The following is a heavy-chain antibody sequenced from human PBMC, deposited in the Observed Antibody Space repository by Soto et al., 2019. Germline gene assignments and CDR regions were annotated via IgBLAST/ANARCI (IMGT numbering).Heavy chain of an antibody. CDR2: ISGSGGST. V-gene: IGHV3-23*01. Sequence: GGSLRLSCAASGFTFSSYAMSWVRQAPGKGLEWVSAISGSGGSTYYADSVKGRFTISRDNSKNTLYLQMNSLRAEDTAVYYCAKLYGDYEIYWYYHGMDVWGQGTTVTVSS. CDR3: AKLYGDYEIYWYYHGMDV. J-gene: IGHJ6*02. D-gene: IGHD4-17*01. CDR1: GFTFSSYA.